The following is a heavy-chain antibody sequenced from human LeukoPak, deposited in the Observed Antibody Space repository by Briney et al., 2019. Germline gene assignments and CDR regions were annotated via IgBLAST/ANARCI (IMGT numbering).Heavy chain of an antibody. D-gene: IGHD4-17*01. J-gene: IGHJ4*02. Sequence: GGSLLLSCAASGFTFSSYWMSWVRQAPGKGLEWVANIKKDGSEKYYVDSVKGRFTISRDNAKNSLYLQMNSLRAEDTAVYYCARESTVTTFDYWGQGTLVTVSS. CDR2: IKKDGSEK. CDR1: GFTFSSYW. V-gene: IGHV3-7*01. CDR3: ARESTVTTFDY.